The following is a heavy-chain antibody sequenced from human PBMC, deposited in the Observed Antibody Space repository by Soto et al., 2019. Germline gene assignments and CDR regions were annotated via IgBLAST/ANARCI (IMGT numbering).Heavy chain of an antibody. V-gene: IGHV4-4*02. J-gene: IGHJ4*02. CDR1: GGAISISNW. D-gene: IGHD3-9*01. CDR3: ARSITFDWLFLDN. Sequence: SETLSLTCAVSGGAISISNWWICVRQSPGKGLEWIGEIYHGGSTNYSPSLKSRVTISVDKSKNQFSLKLSSLTAADTAVYYCARSITFDWLFLDNWGQGTIVTVSS. CDR2: IYHGGST.